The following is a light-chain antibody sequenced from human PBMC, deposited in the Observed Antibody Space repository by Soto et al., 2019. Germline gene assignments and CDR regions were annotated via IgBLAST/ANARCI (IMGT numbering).Light chain of an antibody. CDR1: QSVSSY. CDR2: DAS. J-gene: IGKJ1*01. CDR3: QQYGNSPRT. Sequence: EIVCTQSPATLSLSPWKRATLSGRASQSVSSYVAWHQQKPGQAPRLLIYDASNRATGIPARFSGSGSGTDFTLTISRLEPEDFAVYYCQQYGNSPRTFGQGTKVDI. V-gene: IGKV3-11*01.